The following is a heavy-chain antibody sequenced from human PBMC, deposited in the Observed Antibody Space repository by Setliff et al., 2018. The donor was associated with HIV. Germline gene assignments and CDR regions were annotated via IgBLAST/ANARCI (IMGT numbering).Heavy chain of an antibody. CDR1: DGSISNYY. V-gene: IGHV4-4*07. Sequence: SETLSLTCTVSDGSISNYYWNWIRQPAGKGLEWIGRIFTSGTTNYNPSLRSRVTLSADTSKNQLSLSLTSVTAADTAVYYCARVRLTMIMMVDYFDQWGQGTLVTVSS. CDR2: IFTSGTT. J-gene: IGHJ4*02. D-gene: IGHD3-22*01. CDR3: ARVRLTMIMMVDYFDQ.